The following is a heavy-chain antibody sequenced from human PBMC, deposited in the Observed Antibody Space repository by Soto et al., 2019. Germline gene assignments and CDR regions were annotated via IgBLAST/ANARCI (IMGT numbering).Heavy chain of an antibody. J-gene: IGHJ4*02. CDR2: ISNDGNYD. D-gene: IGHD2-2*01. CDR3: VKGRGANCRDPTCYMFDS. V-gene: IGHV3-30*18. CDR1: GFTFSSYG. Sequence: VQLAESGGGVVQPGRSLRLSCVASGFTFSSYGMSWDRQAPGKGLEWVAVISNDGNYDFYADSVKGRFTISRDNSKNTLLLQMNSLKPEDTALYFCVKGRGANCRDPTCYMFDSWGQGERVTVS.